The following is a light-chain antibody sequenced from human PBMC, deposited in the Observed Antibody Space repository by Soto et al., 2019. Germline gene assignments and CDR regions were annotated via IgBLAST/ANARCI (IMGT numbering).Light chain of an antibody. V-gene: IGKV3-20*01. CDR1: QSVSSSY. CDR2: GAS. J-gene: IGKJ3*01. Sequence: IVLTQSPGTLSLSPWERATLSCRASQSVSSSYLAWYQQKPGQAPRLLIYGASSRATGIPDRFSGSGSGTDFTLTITRLEPEDFAVYYCQQYGNSPATFGPGTKVDIK. CDR3: QQYGNSPAT.